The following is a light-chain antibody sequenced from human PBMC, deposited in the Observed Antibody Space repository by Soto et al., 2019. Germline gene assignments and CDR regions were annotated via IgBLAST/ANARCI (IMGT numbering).Light chain of an antibody. CDR1: SSDVGSYNL. V-gene: IGLV2-23*01. CDR3: CSYAGNSTYV. Sequence: QSVLXQPASVSGSPGQSITISCTGTSSDVGSYNLVSWYQQHPGRAPKLMIYEGSKRPSGVSNRFSGSKSGNTASLTISGLQAEDEVDYYCCSYAGNSTYVFGTGTKVTVL. J-gene: IGLJ1*01. CDR2: EGS.